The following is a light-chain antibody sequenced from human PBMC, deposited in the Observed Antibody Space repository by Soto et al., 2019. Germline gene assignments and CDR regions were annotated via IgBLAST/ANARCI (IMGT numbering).Light chain of an antibody. CDR2: AAS. Sequence: DFQMTQSPSSLSASVGDRVTITCRASQSISSYLNWYQQKPGKAPKLLIYAASSLQSGVPSRFSGSGSGTDFTLTISSLQPEDFATYYCQQSYSTPWTFGQGTTVEIK. V-gene: IGKV1-39*01. J-gene: IGKJ1*01. CDR1: QSISSY. CDR3: QQSYSTPWT.